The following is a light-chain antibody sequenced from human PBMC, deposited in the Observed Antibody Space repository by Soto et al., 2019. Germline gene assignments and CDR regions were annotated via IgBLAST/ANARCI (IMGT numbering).Light chain of an antibody. CDR2: DAS. Sequence: DIQMTQSPSTLSASVGDRVTITCRASQSISSWLAWYQQKPGKAPKLLICDASSLESGVPSRFSGSGSGTEFTLTFSSVQPDDFATYYCQQYNSYSRTFGQGTKVEIK. V-gene: IGKV1-5*01. J-gene: IGKJ1*01. CDR3: QQYNSYSRT. CDR1: QSISSW.